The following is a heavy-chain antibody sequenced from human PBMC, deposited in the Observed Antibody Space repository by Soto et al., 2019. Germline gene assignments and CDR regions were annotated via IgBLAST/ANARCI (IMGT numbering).Heavy chain of an antibody. CDR2: ISGFNGNT. V-gene: IGHV1-18*01. Sequence: QVQLVQSGAEVKKPGASVRVSCKASGYTFSRYGISWVRQAPGQGLEWMGWISGFNGNTKESEKLQGRVTLTIDTAANTAHMELSGLRSDDTAVYYCARASAYSTPWSFDNWGQGTLVTVSS. J-gene: IGHJ4*02. CDR3: ARASAYSTPWSFDN. CDR1: GYTFSRYG. D-gene: IGHD6-13*01.